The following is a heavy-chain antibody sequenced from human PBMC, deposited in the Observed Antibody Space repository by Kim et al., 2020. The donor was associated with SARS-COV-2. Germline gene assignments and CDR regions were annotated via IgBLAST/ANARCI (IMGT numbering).Heavy chain of an antibody. Sequence: AQKFQGRVTMTEDTSTDTAYMELSSLRSEDTAVYYCATVGILLWFGELGYWGQGTLVTVSS. D-gene: IGHD3-10*01. CDR3: ATVGILLWFGELGY. J-gene: IGHJ4*02. V-gene: IGHV1-24*01.